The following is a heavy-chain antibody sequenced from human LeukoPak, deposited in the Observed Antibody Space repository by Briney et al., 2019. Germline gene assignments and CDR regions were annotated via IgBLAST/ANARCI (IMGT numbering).Heavy chain of an antibody. V-gene: IGHV1-46*01. CDR2: INPTGGST. CDR1: GYTFPSYF. J-gene: IGHJ6*02. D-gene: IGHD6-6*01. CDR3: ARLDEYSSSSRYYGMDV. Sequence: ASVKVSCKASGYTFPSYFMHWVRQAPGQGLEWMGIINPTGGSTTYAQKFQGRVTMTRDTSTSTVYMELSGLRSDDTAVYYCARLDEYSSSSRYYGMDVWGQGTTVTVSS.